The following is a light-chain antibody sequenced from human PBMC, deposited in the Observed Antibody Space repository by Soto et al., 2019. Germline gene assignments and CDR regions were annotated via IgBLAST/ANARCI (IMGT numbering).Light chain of an antibody. J-gene: IGLJ1*01. CDR2: EVT. CDR1: SSDVGGYNF. V-gene: IGLV2-8*01. Sequence: QSALTQPPSASGSPGQSVTISCTGTSSDVGGYNFVSWYQQHPGKAPRLLIYEVTKRPSGVPDRFSGSKSCNTASLTVSGLQAEDEADYYCSSSGGSSNLYVVGPGTKLTV. CDR3: SSSGGSSNLYV.